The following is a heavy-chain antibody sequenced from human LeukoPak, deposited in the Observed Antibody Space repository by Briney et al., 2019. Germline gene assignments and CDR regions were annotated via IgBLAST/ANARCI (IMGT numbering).Heavy chain of an antibody. Sequence: PSETLSLTCAVYGGSFSGYDWSWIRQPPGKGLEWIGEINHSGSTNYNPSLKSRVTISIDTSKNQFSLKLSSVTAADTAVYYCARGKGAFDIWGQGTMVTVSS. CDR2: INHSGST. CDR1: GGSFSGYD. J-gene: IGHJ3*02. V-gene: IGHV4-34*01. CDR3: ARGKGAFDI.